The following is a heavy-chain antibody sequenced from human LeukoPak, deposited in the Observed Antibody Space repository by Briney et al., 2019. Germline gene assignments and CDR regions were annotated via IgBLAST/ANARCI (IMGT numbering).Heavy chain of an antibody. Sequence: GGSLRLSCAASGFTFSYYGMHWVRQAPGKGLEWVAFIRYDETKTYFGDSVKGRFSISRDNSKNTVYLQMNSLRAEDTAMYYCAREVYGDYDLDYWGQGTLVTVSS. CDR3: AREVYGDYDLDY. CDR2: IRYDETKT. V-gene: IGHV3-30*02. J-gene: IGHJ4*02. CDR1: GFTFSYYG. D-gene: IGHD4-17*01.